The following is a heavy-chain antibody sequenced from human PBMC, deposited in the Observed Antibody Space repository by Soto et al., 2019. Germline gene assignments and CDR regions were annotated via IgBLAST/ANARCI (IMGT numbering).Heavy chain of an antibody. CDR1: GFTFSNYG. J-gene: IGHJ4*02. V-gene: IGHV3-33*01. CDR3: ARRGGGLWSKFDY. Sequence: QVQLVESGGGVVQPGMSLRLSCAASGFTFSNYGMHWVRQAPGKGLEWVAVIWYDGENRYYAESVKGRLTISRDNSKNTLYLQMNSLTAEDTAVYYCARRGGGLWSKFDYWGQGTLVTVSS. CDR2: IWYDGENR. D-gene: IGHD2-15*01.